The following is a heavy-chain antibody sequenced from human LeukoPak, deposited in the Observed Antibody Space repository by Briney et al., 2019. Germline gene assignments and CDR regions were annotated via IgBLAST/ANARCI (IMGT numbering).Heavy chain of an antibody. CDR2: ISGSGAST. D-gene: IGHD1-14*01. J-gene: IGHJ4*02. V-gene: IGHV3-23*01. Sequence: GGSLRLSCAASGFTFSNYVMNWVRQAPGKGLEWVSVISGSGASTYSADSVKGRFTISRDNSKNTLYLQMNSLRVEDTAVYYCAKETAGGIDSWGQGTLVTVSS. CDR3: AKETAGGIDS. CDR1: GFTFSNYV.